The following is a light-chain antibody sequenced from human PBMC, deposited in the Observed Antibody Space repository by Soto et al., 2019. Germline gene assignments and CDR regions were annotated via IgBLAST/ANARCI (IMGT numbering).Light chain of an antibody. CDR3: QQDYNLPWT. Sequence: PGEIVTLSCRASQSVSSSYLTWYQQKPGQAPRLLIYGASTRATSIPARFSGSGSGTDFTLTISSLQPEDFAVYYCQQDYNLPWTFGQGTKVDIK. J-gene: IGKJ1*01. CDR2: GAS. V-gene: IGKV3D-7*01. CDR1: QSVSSSY.